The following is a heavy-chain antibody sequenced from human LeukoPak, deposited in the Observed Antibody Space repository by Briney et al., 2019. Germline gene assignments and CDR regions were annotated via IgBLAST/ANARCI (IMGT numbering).Heavy chain of an antibody. CDR3: ARWDYYDSSGYYQPYYFDY. J-gene: IGHJ4*02. CDR1: GFTFSSNA. Sequence: PGRSLRLSCAASGFTFSSNAMHWVRQAPGKGLEWVAVISYDGSDKYYADSVKGRFTISRDNSKNTLYLQMNSLRAEDTAVYYCARWDYYDSSGYYQPYYFDYWGQGTLVTVSS. D-gene: IGHD3-22*01. V-gene: IGHV3-30-3*01. CDR2: ISYDGSDK.